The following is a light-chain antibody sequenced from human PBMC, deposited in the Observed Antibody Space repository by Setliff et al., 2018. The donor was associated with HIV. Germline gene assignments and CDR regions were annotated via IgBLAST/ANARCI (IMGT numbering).Light chain of an antibody. Sequence: QSALAQPPSASGSPGQSVTISCTGTRSDVGGYNYVSWYQQHPGKAPKLIIYEVSKWPSGVPDRFSGSKSGNTASLTVSGLQAEDEAYYHCSSYAGGNTVVFGGGTNVTVL. V-gene: IGLV2-8*01. CDR3: SSYAGGNTVV. CDR1: RSDVGGYNY. J-gene: IGLJ2*01. CDR2: EVS.